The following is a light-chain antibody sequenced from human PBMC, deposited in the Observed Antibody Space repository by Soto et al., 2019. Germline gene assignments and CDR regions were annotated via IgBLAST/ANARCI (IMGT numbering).Light chain of an antibody. V-gene: IGKV1-39*01. CDR3: QQFFSAVLT. J-gene: IGKJ4*01. CDR1: ETISTF. CDR2: GAS. Sequence: DIQLTQSPSSLSASLGDSITITCRASETISTFLNWYQVQPGKAPRLLVYGASYLQVGVPVRFRGSGSGTLFTLTIDNLQREDLASYFCQQFFSAVLTFGGGTRVDIE.